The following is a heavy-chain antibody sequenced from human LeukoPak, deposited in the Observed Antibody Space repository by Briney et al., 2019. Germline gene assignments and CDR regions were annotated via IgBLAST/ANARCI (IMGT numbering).Heavy chain of an antibody. CDR3: AREGHTPHTLDY. J-gene: IGHJ4*02. V-gene: IGHV1-69*13. CDR1: GGTFSSYA. CDR2: IIPIFGAA. Sequence: SVKVSCKASGGTFSSYAISWVRQAPGQGLEWMGGIIPIFGAANYAQKFQGRVTITADESTSTAYMELSSLRSEDTAVYYCAREGHTPHTLDYWGQGTLVTVSS. D-gene: IGHD1-14*01.